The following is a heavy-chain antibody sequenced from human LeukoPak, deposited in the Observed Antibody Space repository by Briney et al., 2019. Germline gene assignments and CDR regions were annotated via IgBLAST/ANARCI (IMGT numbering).Heavy chain of an antibody. J-gene: IGHJ4*02. CDR1: GGSVSSDY. V-gene: IGHV4-59*08. CDR2: IYHTGNS. CDR3: ARHPFSSPFDY. Sequence: SETLSLTYTVSGGSVSSDYWSWIRQPPGKGLEWIGYIYHTGNSDYNPSLKSRATISLDTSKNQFSLKLTSVTAADTAVYFCARHPFSSPFDYWGQGTLVTVSS. D-gene: IGHD2/OR15-2a*01.